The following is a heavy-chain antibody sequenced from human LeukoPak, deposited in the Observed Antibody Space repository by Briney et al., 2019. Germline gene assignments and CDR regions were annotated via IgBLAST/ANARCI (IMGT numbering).Heavy chain of an antibody. CDR2: IDPSDSYT. CDR1: GYSFTSYW. J-gene: IGHJ6*02. D-gene: IGHD4-11*01. Sequence: GESLKISCKGSGYSFTSYWISWVRQMHGKGLEWMGRIDPSDSYTNYSPSFQGHVTISADKSISTAYLQWSSLKASGTAMYYCASGYSNLLYYYYGMDVWGQGTTVTVSS. V-gene: IGHV5-10-1*01. CDR3: ASGYSNLLYYYYGMDV.